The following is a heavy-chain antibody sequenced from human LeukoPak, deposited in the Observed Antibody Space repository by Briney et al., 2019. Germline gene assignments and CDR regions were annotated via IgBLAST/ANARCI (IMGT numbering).Heavy chain of an antibody. V-gene: IGHV1-69*01. CDR3: ARAGQYYYDSSSYQNWFDP. CDR2: IIPIFGTA. J-gene: IGHJ5*02. D-gene: IGHD3-22*01. Sequence: GSSVKVSCKASGGTFSSYAISWVRQAPGQGLEWMGGIIPIFGTANCAQKFQGRVTITADESTSTAYMELSSLRSEDTAVYYCARAGQYYYDSSSYQNWFDPWGQGTLVTVSS. CDR1: GGTFSSYA.